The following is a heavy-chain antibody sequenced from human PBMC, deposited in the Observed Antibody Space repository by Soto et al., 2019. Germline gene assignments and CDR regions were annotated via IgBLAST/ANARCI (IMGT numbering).Heavy chain of an antibody. Sequence: QVQLVQSGAEVKKPGSSVKVSCKASGGTFSSYTISWVRQAPGQGLEWMGRIIPILGIANYAQKFQGRVTITADKSTSTAYMELSSLRSEDTAVYYCARDLGDGPQFDYWGQGTLVTVSS. CDR2: IIPILGIA. V-gene: IGHV1-69*08. J-gene: IGHJ4*02. CDR1: GGTFSSYT. CDR3: ARDLGDGPQFDY.